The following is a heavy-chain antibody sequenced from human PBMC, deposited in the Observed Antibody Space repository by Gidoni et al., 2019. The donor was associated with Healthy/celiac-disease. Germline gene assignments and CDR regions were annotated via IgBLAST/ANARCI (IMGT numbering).Heavy chain of an antibody. J-gene: IGHJ6*02. CDR2: ISSSSSTI. V-gene: IGHV3-48*04. CDR1: GFTFSSYS. D-gene: IGHD2-2*01. CDR3: ARILIVVVPAAPTAYYYYYGMDV. Sequence: EVQLVESGGGLVQPGGSLRLSCAASGFTFSSYSMNWVRQAPGKGLEWVSYISSSSSTIYYADSVKGRFTISRDNAKNSLYLQMNSLRAEDTAVYYCARILIVVVPAAPTAYYYYYGMDVWGQGTTVTVSS.